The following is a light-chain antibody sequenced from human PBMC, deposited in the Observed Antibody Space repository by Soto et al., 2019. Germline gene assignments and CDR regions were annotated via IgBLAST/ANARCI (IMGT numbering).Light chain of an antibody. CDR1: SSNIGNDY. J-gene: IGLJ3*02. CDR2: END. V-gene: IGLV1-51*02. Sequence: QSVLTQPPSVYAAPGQKVTIACSGSSSNIGNDYVAWYLQVPGTAPKLLMYENDKRPSGIPDRFSGSKSGTSATLAITGLQTGDEADYYCATWDSTLTVGVFGGGTKLNVL. CDR3: ATWDSTLTVGV.